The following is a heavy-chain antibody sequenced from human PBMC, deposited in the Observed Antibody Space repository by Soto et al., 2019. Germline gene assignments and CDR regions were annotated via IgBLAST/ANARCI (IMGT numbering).Heavy chain of an antibody. CDR3: ARSDLSSGPISTFDP. CDR2: IYYSGST. J-gene: IGHJ5*02. CDR1: GGSISSGDYY. D-gene: IGHD3-10*02. V-gene: IGHV4-30-4*01. Sequence: QVQLQESGPGLVKPSQTLSLTCTVSGGSISSGDYYWSWIRQPPGKGLEWIGYIYYSGSTYYSPSLKSRVTISVDTSKNQFSLKLSSVTAADTAVYYCARSDLSSGPISTFDPWGQGTLVTVSS.